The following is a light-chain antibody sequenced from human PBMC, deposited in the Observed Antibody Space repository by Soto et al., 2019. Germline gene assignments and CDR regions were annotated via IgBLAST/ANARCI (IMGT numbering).Light chain of an antibody. V-gene: IGKV1-12*01. J-gene: IGKJ3*01. Sequence: DIQMTQSQSSVAASVGDRVTITCRASPGISSWLAWYQQKPVKAPKLLIYAESSLQSGVPSRFSASGSGTDLSLTISSLQPAEFATYYCQQANSFPFTFGPGNKVDIK. CDR2: AES. CDR3: QQANSFPFT. CDR1: PGISSW.